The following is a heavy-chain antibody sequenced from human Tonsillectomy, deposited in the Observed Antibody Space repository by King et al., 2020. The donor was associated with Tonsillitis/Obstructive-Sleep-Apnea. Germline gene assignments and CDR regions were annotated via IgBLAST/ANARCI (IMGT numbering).Heavy chain of an antibody. V-gene: IGHV5-51*01. D-gene: IGHD6-6*01. CDR2: IYPGDSDT. CDR1: GYSFSNYW. Sequence: QLVQSGAEVKKPGESLRISCKGSGYSFSNYWIGWVRQMPGKGLEWMGIIYPGDSDTRYSPSFQGQVTISADKSISTAYLQWSSLKASDTAMCYCARRQGVAASPTDYFDYWGQGTLVTVSS. J-gene: IGHJ4*02. CDR3: ARRQGVAASPTDYFDY.